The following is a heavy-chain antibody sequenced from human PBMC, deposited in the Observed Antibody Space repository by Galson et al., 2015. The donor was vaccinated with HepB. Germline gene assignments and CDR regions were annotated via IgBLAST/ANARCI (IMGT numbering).Heavy chain of an antibody. CDR2: ISGSGLST. CDR1: GFTFSSYT. CDR3: VKDRGDSSGPTGY. J-gene: IGHJ4*02. V-gene: IGHV3-23*01. D-gene: IGHD6-19*01. Sequence: SLRLSCAASGFTFSSYTINWVRQAPGKGLEWVSAISGSGLSTYYADSVKGRFTISRDNSKNTVYLQVNSLSVEDTAVYYCVKDRGDSSGPTGYWGQGTLVTVSS.